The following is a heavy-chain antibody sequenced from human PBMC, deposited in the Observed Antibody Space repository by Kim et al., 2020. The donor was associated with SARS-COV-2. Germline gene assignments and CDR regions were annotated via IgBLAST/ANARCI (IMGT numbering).Heavy chain of an antibody. J-gene: IGHJ6*02. CDR3: AREDPYSSSYYYGMDV. CDR2: ISSSSSYI. Sequence: GGSLRLSCAASGFTFSSYSMNWVRQAPGKGLEWVSSISSSSSYIYYADSVKGRFTISRDNAKNSLYLQMNSLRAEDTAVYYCAREDPYSSSYYYGMDVWGQGTTVTVSS. CDR1: GFTFSSYS. V-gene: IGHV3-21*01. D-gene: IGHD6-19*01.